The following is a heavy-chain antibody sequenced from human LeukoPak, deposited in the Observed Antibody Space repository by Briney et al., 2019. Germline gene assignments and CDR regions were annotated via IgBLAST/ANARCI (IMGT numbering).Heavy chain of an antibody. Sequence: SETLSLTCTVSGGSIFSYYWSWIRQPPGKGLEWMGYIYYSGSTNYNPSLKSRVTISVDTSKDQFSLRVSSVTAADTAVYYCARHLNNCGDDCYIFDYWGQGTLVTVSS. J-gene: IGHJ4*02. V-gene: IGHV4-59*08. CDR3: ARHLNNCGDDCYIFDY. D-gene: IGHD2-21*01. CDR1: GGSIFSYY. CDR2: IYYSGST.